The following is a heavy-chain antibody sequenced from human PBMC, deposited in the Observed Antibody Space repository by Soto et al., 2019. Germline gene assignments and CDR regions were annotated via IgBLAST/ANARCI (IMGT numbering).Heavy chain of an antibody. CDR2: IIPVFGLV. CDR1: GGTPSNSA. Sequence: QVHLLLQSGAEVKKPGSSVKVSCKASGGTPSNSAISWVRQAPGQGLEGMGGIIPVFGLVTYAQNFQGRVTITADESTNTAYMELSSLRPEDTAVYYCAGGRIVVVGSRAYYGMDVWGQGTTVTVSS. V-gene: IGHV1-69*01. CDR3: AGGRIVVVGSRAYYGMDV. J-gene: IGHJ6*02. D-gene: IGHD3-22*01.